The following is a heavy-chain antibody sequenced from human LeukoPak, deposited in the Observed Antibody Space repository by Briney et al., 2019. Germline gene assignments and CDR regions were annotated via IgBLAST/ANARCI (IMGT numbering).Heavy chain of an antibody. D-gene: IGHD3-22*01. J-gene: IGHJ5*02. V-gene: IGHV3-7*01. Sequence: GGSLRLSCAASGFTFSSYWMSWVRQAPGKGLEWVANIKQDGSEKYYVDSVKGRFTISRDNAKNSLYLQMNSLRAEDTAVYYCARVHYDSSGYYEGRPFWFDPWGQGTLVTVSS. CDR2: IKQDGSEK. CDR3: ARVHYDSSGYYEGRPFWFDP. CDR1: GFTFSSYW.